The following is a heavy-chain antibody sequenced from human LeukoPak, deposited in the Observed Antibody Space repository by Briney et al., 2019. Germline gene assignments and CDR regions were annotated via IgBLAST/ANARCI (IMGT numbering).Heavy chain of an antibody. J-gene: IGHJ5*02. D-gene: IGHD3-10*01. CDR1: GGSFSGYY. CDR2: TNHRGST. CDR3: ARGGITMVRGVIGPFAP. V-gene: IGHV4-34*01. Sequence: SETLSLTCAVYGGSFSGYYWSWIRQPPGKGLEWIGETNHRGSTNYNPSLKSRVTISVDTSKNQFSLKLSSVTAADTAVYYCARGGITMVRGVIGPFAPWGQGTLVTVSS.